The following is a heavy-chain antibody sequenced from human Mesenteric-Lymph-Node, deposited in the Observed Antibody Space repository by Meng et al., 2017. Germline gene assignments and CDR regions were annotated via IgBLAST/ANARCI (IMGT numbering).Heavy chain of an antibody. CDR3: AKIDTVTTKSHLYYYYYGMDV. V-gene: IGHV3-23*01. CDR1: GFTFSSYA. J-gene: IGHJ6*02. Sequence: GESLKISCAASGFTFSSYAMSWVRQAPGKGLEWVSAISGSGGSTYYADSVKGRFTISRDNSKNTLYLQMNSLRAEDTAVYYCAKIDTVTTKSHLYYYYYGMDVWGQGTTVTVSS. CDR2: ISGSGGST. D-gene: IGHD4-11*01.